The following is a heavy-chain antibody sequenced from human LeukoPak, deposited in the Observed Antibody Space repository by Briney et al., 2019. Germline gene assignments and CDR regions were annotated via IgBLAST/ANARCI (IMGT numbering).Heavy chain of an antibody. V-gene: IGHV1-69*13. D-gene: IGHD6-19*01. CDR3: ARDDAPVAGTGFDY. CDR2: IIPIFGTA. Sequence: ASVKVSCKASGGTFSSYAISWVRQAPGQGLEWMGGIIPIFGTANYAQKFQGRVTITADESTSTAYMELSSLRSEDTAVYYCARDDAPVAGTGFDYWGQGTLVTVSS. J-gene: IGHJ4*02. CDR1: GGTFSSYA.